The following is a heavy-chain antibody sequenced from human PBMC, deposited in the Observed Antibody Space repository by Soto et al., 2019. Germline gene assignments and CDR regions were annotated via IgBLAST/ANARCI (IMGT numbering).Heavy chain of an antibody. Sequence: PSETLSLTCTVSGVSISRGGYYWSWIRQHPGKGLVWIGYIYYSGSTNYNPSLKSRVTISVDTSKNQFSLKLSSVTAADTAVYYCARSLSYGDYFYPGREREFDYWGQGTLVTVSS. D-gene: IGHD4-17*01. V-gene: IGHV4-61*08. CDR1: GVSISRGGYY. CDR2: IYYSGST. CDR3: ARSLSYGDYFYPGREREFDY. J-gene: IGHJ4*02.